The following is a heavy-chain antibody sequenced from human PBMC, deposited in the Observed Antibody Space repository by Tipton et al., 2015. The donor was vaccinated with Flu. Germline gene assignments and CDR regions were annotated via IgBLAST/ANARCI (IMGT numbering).Heavy chain of an antibody. J-gene: IGHJ4*02. CDR3: ACRGSCYH. V-gene: IGHV4-39*07. CDR2: IYYSGST. D-gene: IGHD1-26*01. CDR1: GDSMSSSRYY. Sequence: LRLSCSVSGDSMSSSRYYWGWIRQPPGKGLEWIGTIYYSGSTYYNPSLKSRVTMSVDTSKNQFSLKLSSVTAADTAVYYCACRGSCYHWGQGTPVTVSS.